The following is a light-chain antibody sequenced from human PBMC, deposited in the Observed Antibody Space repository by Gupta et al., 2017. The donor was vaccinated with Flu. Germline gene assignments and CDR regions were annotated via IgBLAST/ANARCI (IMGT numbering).Light chain of an antibody. CDR2: AAS. J-gene: IGKJ1*01. CDR3: QSYDSAPWT. V-gene: IGKV1-27*01. CDR1: QGIRNY. Sequence: IPTTPPPSSLSASVGDRVTITCRASQGIRNYLDWYQQKPGKVRNVLIYAASTLQSGVPSRFSGSGSGTDFTLTISSLQPEDVATYYCQSYDSAPWTFGRGTKVEIK.